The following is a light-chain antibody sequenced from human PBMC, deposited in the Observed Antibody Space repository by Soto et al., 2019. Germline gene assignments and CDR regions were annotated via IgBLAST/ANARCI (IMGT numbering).Light chain of an antibody. CDR1: QRVSSSY. CDR2: GAS. V-gene: IGKV3-20*01. CDR3: QQYGSSPQT. Sequence: EIVLTQSPGTLSLSPGERATLSCRASQRVSSSYLAWYQQKPGQAPRLLIYGASSRATGIPDRFSGSGSGTDFTLTISRLEPEDFAVYYCQQYGSSPQTFGQGTKGQSK. J-gene: IGKJ1*01.